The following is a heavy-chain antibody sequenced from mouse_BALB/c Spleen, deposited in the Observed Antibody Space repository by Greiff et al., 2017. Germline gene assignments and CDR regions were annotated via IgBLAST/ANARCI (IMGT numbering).Heavy chain of an antibody. V-gene: IGHV5-12-2*01. CDR3: ARDYRYDGAWFAY. CDR2: ISNGGGST. J-gene: IGHJ3*01. CDR1: GFTFSSYT. Sequence: EVMLVESGGGLVQPGGSLKLSCAASGFTFSSYTMSWVRQTPEKRLEWVAYISNGGGSTYYPDTVKGRFTISRDNAKNTLYLQMSSLKSEDTAMYYCARDYRYDGAWFAYWGQGTLVTVSA. D-gene: IGHD2-14*01.